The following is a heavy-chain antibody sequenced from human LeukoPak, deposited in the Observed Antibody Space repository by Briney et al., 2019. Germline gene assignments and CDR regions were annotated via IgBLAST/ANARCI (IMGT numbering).Heavy chain of an antibody. CDR1: GGSVSSGSYY. J-gene: IGHJ5*02. D-gene: IGHD1-26*01. Sequence: SETLSLTCTVSGGSVSSGSYYWSWIRQPPGEGLEWIGYIYYSGSTNYNPSLKSRVTISVDTSKNQFSLKLSSVTAADTAVYYCASNLSGSYYNWFDPWGQGTLVTVSS. CDR3: ASNLSGSYYNWFDP. CDR2: IYYSGST. V-gene: IGHV4-61*01.